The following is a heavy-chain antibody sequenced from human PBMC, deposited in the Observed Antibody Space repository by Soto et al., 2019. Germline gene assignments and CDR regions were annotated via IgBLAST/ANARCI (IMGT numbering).Heavy chain of an antibody. CDR3: ARAYYYDSSGYYPPYFDY. CDR2: IYYSGST. CDR1: GGSISSGDYY. Sequence: SETLSLTCTVSGGSISSGDYYWSWIRQPPGKGLEWIGYIYYSGSTYYNPSLKSRVTISVDTSKNQFSLKLSSVTAADTAVYYCARAYYYDSSGYYPPYFDYWGQGTLVTVSS. D-gene: IGHD3-22*01. J-gene: IGHJ4*02. V-gene: IGHV4-30-4*01.